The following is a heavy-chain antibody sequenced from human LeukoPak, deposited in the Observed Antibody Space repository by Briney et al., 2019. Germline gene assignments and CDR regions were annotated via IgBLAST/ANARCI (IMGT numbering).Heavy chain of an antibody. Sequence: GESLKISCKGSGYSFTKHWIAWVRQMPGKGLKWMGIIFPGDSDTRYSPSFQGQVTISADKSISAAYLQWSSLKASDTAMYYCTRGSGSYVHWGQGTLVTVSS. V-gene: IGHV5-51*01. J-gene: IGHJ1*01. CDR1: GYSFTKHW. CDR3: TRGSGSYVH. D-gene: IGHD6-19*01. CDR2: IFPGDSDT.